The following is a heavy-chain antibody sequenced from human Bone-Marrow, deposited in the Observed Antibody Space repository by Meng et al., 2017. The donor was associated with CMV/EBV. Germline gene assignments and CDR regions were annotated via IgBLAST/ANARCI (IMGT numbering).Heavy chain of an antibody. D-gene: IGHD2-2*01. CDR2: MNPNSGNT. CDR3: VRGAGSCTSTTCSLGY. J-gene: IGHJ4*02. V-gene: IGHV1-8*02. CDR1: GYTFTSYG. Sequence: ASVKVSCKASGYTFTSYGISWVRQAPGQGLEWMGWMNPNSGNTGYAQKFQGRVTMTRNTSISTAYMELNSLRSEDTAVYYCVRGAGSCTSTTCSLGYWGQGTLVTVSS.